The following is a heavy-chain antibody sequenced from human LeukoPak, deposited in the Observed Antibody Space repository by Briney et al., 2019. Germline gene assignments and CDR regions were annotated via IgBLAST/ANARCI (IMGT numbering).Heavy chain of an antibody. J-gene: IGHJ4*02. V-gene: IGHV3-23*01. CDR2: MSGSDGST. CDR1: GFTFSNYG. CDR3: AKDGSASRSPGSALDY. D-gene: IGHD3-10*01. Sequence: PGGSLRLSCAASGFTFSNYGMSWVRQAPGKGLEWVPGMSGSDGSTYYADSVKGRFTISRDNSKNTLYLQMNSLRAEDTAIYYCAKDGSASRSPGSALDYWGQGTLVTVSS.